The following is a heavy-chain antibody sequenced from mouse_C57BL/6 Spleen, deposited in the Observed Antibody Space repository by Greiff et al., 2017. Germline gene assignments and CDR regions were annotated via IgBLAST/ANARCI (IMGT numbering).Heavy chain of an antibody. D-gene: IGHD2-4*01. CDR1: GYAFTSYW. CDR3: SSIYYDCDLAAMDY. CDR2: IYPGNGGT. J-gene: IGHJ4*01. V-gene: IGHV1-80*01. Sequence: QVQLQQSGAELVKPGASVTISCKASGYAFTSYWMNWVKQRPGHGLEWIGHIYPGNGGTNYNGKFKGKATLTADKSSSTAYMQLSRLTSEDAAVYFCSSIYYDCDLAAMDYWGQGTSVTVS.